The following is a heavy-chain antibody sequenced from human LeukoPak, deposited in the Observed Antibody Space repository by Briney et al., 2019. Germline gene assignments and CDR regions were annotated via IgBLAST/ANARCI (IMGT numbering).Heavy chain of an antibody. V-gene: IGHV3-7*01. CDR1: GFTFSSYW. D-gene: IGHD3-22*01. Sequence: GGSLRLSCAASGFTFSSYWMSWVRQAPGKGLEWVANIKQDGSEKYYVDSVKGRFTISRDNAKNSLYLQMNSLRAEDTAVYYCARDLSGYDSSGYYPTDDAFDIWGQGTMVTVSS. CDR2: IKQDGSEK. J-gene: IGHJ3*02. CDR3: ARDLSGYDSSGYYPTDDAFDI.